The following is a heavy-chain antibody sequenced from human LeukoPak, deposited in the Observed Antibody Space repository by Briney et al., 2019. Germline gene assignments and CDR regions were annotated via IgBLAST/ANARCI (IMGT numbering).Heavy chain of an antibody. CDR2: ISGSGGST. CDR1: GFTFSSYA. V-gene: IGHV3-23*01. CDR3: AKAQTGYSYGSPGDY. D-gene: IGHD5-18*01. Sequence: GGSLRLSCAASGFTFSSYAMSWVRQAPGKGLEWVSAISGSGGSTYYADSVKGRFTISRDNSKNTLYLQMNSLRAEDTAVYYCAKAQTGYSYGSPGDYWGQETLVTVSS. J-gene: IGHJ4*02.